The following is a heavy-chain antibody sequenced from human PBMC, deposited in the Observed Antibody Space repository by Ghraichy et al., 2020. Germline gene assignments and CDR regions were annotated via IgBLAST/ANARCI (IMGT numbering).Heavy chain of an antibody. CDR1: GFPLSTYT. J-gene: IGHJ4*02. D-gene: IGHD6-25*01. CDR3: ARDRRIAAVDY. V-gene: IGHV3-21*06. Sequence: GGSLRLSCAASGFPLSTYTMNWVRQSPGKGLEWVSSISSSSSSIFYADAVKGRFTISRDNAKNSLYLQMNSLRGEDTAVYYCARDRRIAAVDYWGQGTLGTVSS. CDR2: ISSSSSSI.